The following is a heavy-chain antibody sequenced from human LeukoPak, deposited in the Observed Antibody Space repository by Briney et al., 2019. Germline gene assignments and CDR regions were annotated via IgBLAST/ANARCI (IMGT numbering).Heavy chain of an antibody. Sequence: ASVKVSCKASGYTFTGYYMHWVRQAPGQGLEWMGTINSSGGSISYAQKFQGRVTMTRDTSTSTVYMELSSLRSEDTAVYYCARELSGSSDFDYWGQGTLVTVSS. J-gene: IGHJ4*02. V-gene: IGHV1-46*01. CDR2: INSSGGSI. CDR1: GYTFTGYY. CDR3: ARELSGSSDFDY. D-gene: IGHD1-26*01.